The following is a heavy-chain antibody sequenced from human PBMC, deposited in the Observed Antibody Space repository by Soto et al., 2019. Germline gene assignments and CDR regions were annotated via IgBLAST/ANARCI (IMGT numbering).Heavy chain of an antibody. CDR3: VRPQAGSSWRPFDI. J-gene: IGHJ3*02. CDR1: GFTFSAYG. Sequence: GGSLRLSCAASGFTFSAYGMNWVRQAPGKGLECVSYISTSSSITYYADSVKGRFIISRDNAKNSLFLQMNSLRDEDTAVYYCVRPQAGSSWRPFDIWGQGTMVTVSS. V-gene: IGHV3-48*02. D-gene: IGHD6-6*01. CDR2: ISTSSSIT.